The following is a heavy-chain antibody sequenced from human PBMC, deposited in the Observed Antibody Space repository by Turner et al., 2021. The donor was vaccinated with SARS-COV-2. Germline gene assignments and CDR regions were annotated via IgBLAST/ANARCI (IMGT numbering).Heavy chain of an antibody. J-gene: IGHJ6*02. CDR2: IIPILGIA. CDR1: GGTFSSYA. V-gene: IGHV1-69*10. Sequence: QVQLVQSGAEVKKPGSSVKVSCKASGGTFSSYAISWVRQAPGQGREGKGGIIPILGIANYAQKFQGRVTITADKSTSTAYMELSSLRSEETAVYYCARAATMVRGVIRNSFYYYYGMDVWGQGTTVTVSS. D-gene: IGHD3-10*01. CDR3: ARAATMVRGVIRNSFYYYYGMDV.